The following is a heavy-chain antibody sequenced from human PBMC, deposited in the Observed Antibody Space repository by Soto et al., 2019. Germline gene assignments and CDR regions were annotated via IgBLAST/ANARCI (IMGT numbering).Heavy chain of an antibody. CDR3: VRDSHGDY. CDR2: IDHDGPT. V-gene: IGHV3-74*01. J-gene: IGHJ4*02. CDR1: GFTFSNYW. Sequence: EVQLVESGGVLVQPGGSLRLSCAGSGFTFSNYWIHWVRQAPGKGLEWVSRIDHDGPTHYADSVRGRFTTSRDNAENTLSLQMNSLSPEDTAVYYCVRDSHGDYWGQGTMVTVSS.